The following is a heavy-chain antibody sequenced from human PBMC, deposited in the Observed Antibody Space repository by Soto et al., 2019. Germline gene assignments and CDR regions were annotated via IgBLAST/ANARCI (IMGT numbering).Heavy chain of an antibody. V-gene: IGHV1-2*02. D-gene: IGHD2-2*01. CDR1: GFTFSAYY. CDR2: INPNSGGT. CDR3: ARSLLDEYSSSWRSAYYGMDV. J-gene: IGHJ6*02. Sequence: ASVKVSCKASGFTFSAYYIYWVRQAPGQGLEWIGWINPNSGGTNNAQKFQGRVTMTRDTSTSTVYMELSALISDNTAVYFCARSLLDEYSSSWRSAYYGMDVWGQGTTVTVSS.